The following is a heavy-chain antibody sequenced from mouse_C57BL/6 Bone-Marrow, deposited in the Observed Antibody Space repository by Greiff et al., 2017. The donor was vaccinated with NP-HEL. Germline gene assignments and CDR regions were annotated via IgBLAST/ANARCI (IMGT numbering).Heavy chain of an antibody. CDR1: GYTFTSYW. CDR3: ARKEIYYGYARYYFDY. J-gene: IGHJ2*01. Sequence: VQLQQSGAELVKPGASVKLSCKASGYTFTSYWMHWVKQRPGQGLEWIGMIHPNSGSTNYNEKFKSKATLTVDKSSSTAYMQLSSLTSEDSAVYYCARKEIYYGYARYYFDYWGQGTTLTVSS. V-gene: IGHV1-64*01. D-gene: IGHD2-2*01. CDR2: IHPNSGST.